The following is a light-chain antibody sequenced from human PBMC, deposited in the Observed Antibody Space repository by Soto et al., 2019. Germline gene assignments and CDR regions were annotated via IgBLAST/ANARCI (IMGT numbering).Light chain of an antibody. CDR3: QQYNNWPRT. J-gene: IGKJ1*01. Sequence: EIVMTQSPATLSVSPGERATLSCRASQSVSSTLAWYQQKPGQAPRLLIYGASTRATGIPARFSGSGSGTDFTLTISSLQYEDFAVYYCQQYNNWPRTLGQGTKVEIK. CDR2: GAS. V-gene: IGKV3-15*01. CDR1: QSVSST.